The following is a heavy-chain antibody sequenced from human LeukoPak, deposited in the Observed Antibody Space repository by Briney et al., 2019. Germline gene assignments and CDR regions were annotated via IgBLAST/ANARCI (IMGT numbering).Heavy chain of an antibody. J-gene: IGHJ4*02. CDR1: GGSFSGCY. D-gene: IGHD3-10*01. Sequence: PSETLSLTCAVYGGSFSGCYWSWIRQPPGKGLEWIGEINHSGSTNYNPSLKSRVTISVDTSKNQFSLKLSSVTAADTAVYYCAYGSGSSQGYWGQGTLVTVSS. CDR3: AYGSGSSQGY. V-gene: IGHV4-34*01. CDR2: INHSGST.